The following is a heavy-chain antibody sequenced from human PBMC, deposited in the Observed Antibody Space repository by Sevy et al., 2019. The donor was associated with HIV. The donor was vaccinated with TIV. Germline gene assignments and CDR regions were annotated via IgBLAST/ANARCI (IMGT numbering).Heavy chain of an antibody. J-gene: IGHJ6*02. Sequence: ASVKVSCKASGGTFSSYAISWVRQAPGQGLEWMGGIIPIFGTANYAQKFQARVTITADESTSTAYMELSSLRSEDTAVYYCAINPVITYYYYYGMDVWGQGTTVTVSS. V-gene: IGHV1-69*13. CDR3: AINPVITYYYYYGMDV. CDR2: IIPIFGTA. D-gene: IGHD3-22*01. CDR1: GGTFSSYA.